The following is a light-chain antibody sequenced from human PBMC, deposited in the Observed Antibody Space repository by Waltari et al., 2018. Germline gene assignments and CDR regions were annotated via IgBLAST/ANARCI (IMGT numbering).Light chain of an antibody. CDR2: DVS. CDR3: CSFTSRSTWV. CDR1: SSDVGGYNY. V-gene: IGLV2-14*01. J-gene: IGLJ3*02. Sequence: QSALTQPASESGSPGQSITIPCTGTSSDVGGYNYVYWSQQHPGKVPKLLLFDVSNRPSGVSNRFSGSKSGNTASLTISGLQAEDESDYYCCSFTSRSTWVFGGGTKLTVL.